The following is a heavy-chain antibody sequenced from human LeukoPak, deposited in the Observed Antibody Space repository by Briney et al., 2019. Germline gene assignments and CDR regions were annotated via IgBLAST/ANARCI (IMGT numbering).Heavy chain of an antibody. D-gene: IGHD5-18*01. Sequence: QSGGSLRLSCAASGFTFSTYGMSWVRQALGKGLEWVAHMNQGGSETTNVDSVKGRFTISRDNAKTSLYLQLISVRAEDTALYYCARHLSGVTGYTYGRGIDYWGQGTLVTVSS. CDR2: MNQGGSET. CDR1: GFTFSTYG. J-gene: IGHJ4*02. CDR3: ARHLSGVTGYTYGRGIDY. V-gene: IGHV3-7*01.